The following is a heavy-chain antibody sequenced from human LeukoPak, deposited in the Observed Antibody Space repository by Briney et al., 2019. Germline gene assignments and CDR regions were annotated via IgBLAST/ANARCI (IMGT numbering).Heavy chain of an antibody. J-gene: IGHJ6*03. V-gene: IGHV4-61*02. CDR2: IYTSGST. CDR1: GGSISSGSYY. D-gene: IGHD4-23*01. Sequence: SETLSLTCTVSGGSISSGSYYWSWIRQPAGKGLEWIGRIYTSGSTNYNPSLKSRVTISVDRSKNQFSLKLSSVTAADTAVYYCARDQNLQTTVATGGMDVWGKGTTVTVSS. CDR3: ARDQNLQTTVATGGMDV.